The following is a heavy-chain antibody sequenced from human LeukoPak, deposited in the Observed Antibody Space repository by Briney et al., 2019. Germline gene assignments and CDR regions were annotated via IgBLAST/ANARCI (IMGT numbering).Heavy chain of an antibody. V-gene: IGHV3-21*01. CDR3: ARDSRDDYYDSNTVLDY. D-gene: IGHD3-22*01. Sequence: PGGSLRLSCAASGFTFSSYSMNWVRQAPGKGLEWVSSISSSSSYIYYADSVKGRFTISRDNARNSLYLQMNSLRAEDTAVYYCARDSRDDYYDSNTVLDYWGQGTLVTVSS. CDR2: ISSSSSYI. CDR1: GFTFSSYS. J-gene: IGHJ4*02.